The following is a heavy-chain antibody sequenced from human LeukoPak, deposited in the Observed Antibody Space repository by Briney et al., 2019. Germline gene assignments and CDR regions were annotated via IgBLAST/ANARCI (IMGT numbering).Heavy chain of an antibody. Sequence: PGGSLRLSCEGSAFIFSGHWMNWVRQTPGKGLEWVASIKEDGSERQYVDSVKGRFSISRDNTKGSLFLQLNSLRAEDTAVYYCARDWSYGSGSYYMVYWGQGTLVTVSS. CDR1: AFIFSGHW. D-gene: IGHD3-10*01. CDR3: ARDWSYGSGSYYMVY. CDR2: IKEDGSER. J-gene: IGHJ4*02. V-gene: IGHV3-7*01.